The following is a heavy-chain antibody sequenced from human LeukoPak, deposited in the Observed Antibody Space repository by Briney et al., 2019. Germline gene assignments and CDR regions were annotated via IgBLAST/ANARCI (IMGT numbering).Heavy chain of an antibody. CDR1: GFTFSSYA. CDR2: ISGNGDIT. D-gene: IGHD3-16*01. V-gene: IGHV3-23*01. Sequence: GGSLRLSCAASGFTFSSYAMSWVRQAPGKGLEWVPAISGNGDITYYTDSVKGRFTISRDNSKNTLYLQMNSLRAEDTAIYYCAKVTGGDMITYGGLDYWGQGTLVTVSS. CDR3: AKVTGGDMITYGGLDY. J-gene: IGHJ4*02.